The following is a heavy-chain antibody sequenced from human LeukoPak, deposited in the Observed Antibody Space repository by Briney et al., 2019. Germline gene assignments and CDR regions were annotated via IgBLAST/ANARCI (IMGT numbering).Heavy chain of an antibody. V-gene: IGHV1-69*13. CDR3: AGNWSFDY. Sequence: ASVKVSCKASDYTFTSYAISWVRQAPGQGLEWMGGIIPIFGTANYAQKFQGRVTITADESTSTAYMELSSLRSEDTAVYYCAGNWSFDYWGQGTLVTVSS. CDR1: DYTFTSYA. CDR2: IIPIFGTA. D-gene: IGHD1-20*01. J-gene: IGHJ4*02.